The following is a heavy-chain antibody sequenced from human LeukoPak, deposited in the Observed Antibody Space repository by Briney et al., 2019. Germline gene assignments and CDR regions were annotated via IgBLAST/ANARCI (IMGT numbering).Heavy chain of an antibody. D-gene: IGHD1-1*01. CDR2: ISYDESNK. CDR1: GFTFSSYA. CDR3: AREYDTRYYYYGMDV. J-gene: IGHJ6*02. V-gene: IGHV3-30-3*01. Sequence: GGSLRLSCAASGFTFSSYAMHWVRQAPGKGLEWVAVISYDESNKYYADSVEGRFTISRDNSKNTLYLQMNSLRAEDTAVYYCAREYDTRYYYYGMDVWGQGTTVTVSS.